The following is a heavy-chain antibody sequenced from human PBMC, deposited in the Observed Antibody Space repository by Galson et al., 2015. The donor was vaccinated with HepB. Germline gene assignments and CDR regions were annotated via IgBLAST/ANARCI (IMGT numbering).Heavy chain of an antibody. D-gene: IGHD4-17*01. Sequence: SVKVSCKASGYTFTSDGISWVRQAPGQGFEWMGWINTYNGITNYAQKFQGRVTMTKDTSTSTAYMELRSLRSDDTAVYYCAREYLVTTRNWFDPWGQGTLVIVSS. J-gene: IGHJ5*02. CDR1: GYTFTSDG. V-gene: IGHV1-18*01. CDR2: INTYNGIT. CDR3: AREYLVTTRNWFDP.